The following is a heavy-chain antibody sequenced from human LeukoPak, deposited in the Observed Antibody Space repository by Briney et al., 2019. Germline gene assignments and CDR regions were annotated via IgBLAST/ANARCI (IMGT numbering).Heavy chain of an antibody. CDR2: INSDGSTT. J-gene: IGHJ4*02. V-gene: IGHV3-74*01. CDR1: GFTFNSYW. Sequence: PGGSLRLSCAASGFTFNSYWMHWVRQAPGKGLVWVSRINSDGSTTTYADSMKGRFTISRDNAENTLYLQMNSLRAEDTAVYYCARTARSGGYWRDFDYWGQGTLVTASS. D-gene: IGHD3-22*01. CDR3: ARTARSGGYWRDFDY.